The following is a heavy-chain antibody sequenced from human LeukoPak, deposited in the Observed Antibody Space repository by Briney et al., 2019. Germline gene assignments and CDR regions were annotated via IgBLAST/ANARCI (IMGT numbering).Heavy chain of an antibody. J-gene: IGHJ4*02. V-gene: IGHV4-34*01. D-gene: IGHD6-13*01. Sequence: SETLSLTCAVYGGSFSGYYWSWIRQPPGKGLEWIGEINHSGSTNYNPSLKSRVTISVDTSKNQFSLKLSSVTAVDTAVYYCARAGSSWHYYFDYWGQGTLVTVSS. CDR2: INHSGST. CDR1: GGSFSGYY. CDR3: ARAGSSWHYYFDY.